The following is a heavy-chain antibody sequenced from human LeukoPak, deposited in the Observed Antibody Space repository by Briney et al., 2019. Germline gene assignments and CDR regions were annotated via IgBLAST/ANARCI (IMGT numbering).Heavy chain of an antibody. Sequence: SETLSLTCNVSGGSISSYYWSWIRQPAGKGLEGIGLIYTSGGTNYNPSLKNRVTMSVDTSKNQFSLKLSSVTAADTAVYYCARAGSGALRDWGQGTLVTVSS. J-gene: IGHJ4*02. CDR3: ARAGSGALRD. CDR2: IYTSGGT. CDR1: GGSISSYY. D-gene: IGHD3-10*01. V-gene: IGHV4-4*07.